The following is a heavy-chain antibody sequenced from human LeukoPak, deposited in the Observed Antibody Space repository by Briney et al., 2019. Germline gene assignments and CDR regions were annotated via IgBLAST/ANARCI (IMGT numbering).Heavy chain of an antibody. Sequence: GRSLRLSCAASGFTFDDYAMHWVRQAPGKGLEWVSGISWNSGSIGYADSVKGRFTISRDNAKNSLYLQMNSLRAEDTALYYCAKDWRASGGNTFDYWGQGTLVTVSS. CDR2: ISWNSGSI. CDR3: AKDWRASGGNTFDY. CDR1: GFTFDDYA. D-gene: IGHD4-23*01. J-gene: IGHJ4*02. V-gene: IGHV3-9*01.